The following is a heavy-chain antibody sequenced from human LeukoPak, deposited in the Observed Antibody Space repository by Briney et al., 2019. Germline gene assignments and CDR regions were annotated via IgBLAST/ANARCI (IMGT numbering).Heavy chain of an antibody. D-gene: IGHD5-18*01. J-gene: IGHJ4*02. V-gene: IGHV1-2*02. CDR2: INPNSGGT. CDR3: ARDLGNTAPRDV. CDR1: GYTFTGYY. Sequence: ASVKVSCKASGYTFTGYYMHWVRQAPGQGLEWMGWINPNSGGTNYAQKFQGRVTMTRDTSISTAYMGLSRLRSDDTAVFYCARDLGNTAPRDVWGQGTLVTVSS.